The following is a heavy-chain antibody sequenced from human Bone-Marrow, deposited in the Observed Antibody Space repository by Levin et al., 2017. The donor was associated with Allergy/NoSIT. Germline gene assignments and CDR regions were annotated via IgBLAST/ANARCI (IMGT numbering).Heavy chain of an antibody. Sequence: PGESLKISCAASGFSFSSYSLNWVRQTPGKGLEWVSSISSGSSRLYYADSVRGRFTISRDDAKASLYLQMNSLRPEDTALYYCVRDIPGATTDAFNVWGQGTMVIVSS. V-gene: IGHV3-21*01. D-gene: IGHD2-21*01. CDR3: VRDIPGATTDAFNV. CDR2: ISSGSSRL. CDR1: GFSFSSYS. J-gene: IGHJ3*01.